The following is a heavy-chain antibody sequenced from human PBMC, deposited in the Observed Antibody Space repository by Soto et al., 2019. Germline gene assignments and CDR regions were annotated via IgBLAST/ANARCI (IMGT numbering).Heavy chain of an antibody. D-gene: IGHD2-15*01. CDR3: AAWAEGATEVH. Sequence: SLRLSCETSGFSFSVYGMHWVRQAPGKGLEWVAVIWYDASKQFYAASVEGRFTISRDNSKAILYLQMNSLRAEDTAVYYCAAWAEGATEVHWGQGTLVTV. CDR1: GFSFSVYG. J-gene: IGHJ4*02. V-gene: IGHV3-33*01. CDR2: IWYDASKQ.